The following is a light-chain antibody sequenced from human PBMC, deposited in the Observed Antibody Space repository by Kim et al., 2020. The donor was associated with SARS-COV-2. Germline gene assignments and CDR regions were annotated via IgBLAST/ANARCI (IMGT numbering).Light chain of an antibody. CDR2: GAS. V-gene: IGKV1-9*01. CDR1: QGIASY. CDR3: QQVNSYPQT. Sequence: GDKVPITCRTSQGIASYFASYQQTPGKAPELLIYGASILQSGVPSRFSGSGSGTEFTLTISSLQPEDFATYYCQQVNSYPQTFGQGTKLEI. J-gene: IGKJ2*01.